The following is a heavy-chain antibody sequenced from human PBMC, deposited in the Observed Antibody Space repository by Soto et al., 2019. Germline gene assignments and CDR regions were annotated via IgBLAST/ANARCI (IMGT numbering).Heavy chain of an antibody. J-gene: IGHJ5*02. V-gene: IGHV4-61*01. CDR1: GGSVSSGHYY. CDR2: IHNTGKT. Sequence: QVQVQESGPGLVKPSETLSLTCNVSGGSVSSGHYYWSWIRQPPGKGLEWMGCIHNTGKTNYNPSLKSRVTISRDTSKNKFSLRLTSVTAADTAVYFCARGSFPNWFDPWGQGTLVTVSS. CDR3: ARGSFPNWFDP.